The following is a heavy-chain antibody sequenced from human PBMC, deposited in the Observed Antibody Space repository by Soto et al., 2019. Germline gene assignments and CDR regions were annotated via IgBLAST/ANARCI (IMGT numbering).Heavy chain of an antibody. Sequence: QVPLVQSGAEVKKPGSSVKVSCKASGGTFSSYAISWVRQAPGQGLEWMGGIIPIFGTANYAQKFQGRVTITADESTSTAYMELSSLRSEDTAVYYCARASRRYCSSTSCYRLTDYWGQGTLVTVSS. CDR3: ARASRRYCSSTSCYRLTDY. CDR1: GGTFSSYA. J-gene: IGHJ4*02. D-gene: IGHD2-2*01. CDR2: IIPIFGTA. V-gene: IGHV1-69*01.